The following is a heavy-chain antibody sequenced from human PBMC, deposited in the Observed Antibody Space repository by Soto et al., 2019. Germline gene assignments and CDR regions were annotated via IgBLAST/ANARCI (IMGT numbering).Heavy chain of an antibody. V-gene: IGHV4-4*07. Sequence: SETLSLTCTVSGGSISSYYVSWIRQAAGKGLEWIGRIDTSGTTNYNPSLKSRVTMSVDASKNHISLNLSSVTAADTAVYYCARGPSGYAYYHGMDVWGQGTPVTVSS. CDR2: IDTSGTT. CDR3: ARGPSGYAYYHGMDV. CDR1: GGSISSYY. D-gene: IGHD3-22*01. J-gene: IGHJ6*02.